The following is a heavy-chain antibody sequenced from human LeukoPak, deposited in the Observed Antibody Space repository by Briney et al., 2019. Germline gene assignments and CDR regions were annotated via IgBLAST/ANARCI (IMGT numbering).Heavy chain of an antibody. CDR2: INHSGST. CDR1: GFTFSDYY. V-gene: IGHV4-34*08. Sequence: LRLSCAASGFTFSDYYMSWIRQPPGKGLEWIGEINHSGSTNYNPSLKSRVTISVDTSKNQFSLKLSSATAADTAVYYCAATRYNWNDPGYYFDYWGQGTLVTVSS. J-gene: IGHJ4*02. D-gene: IGHD1-20*01. CDR3: AATRYNWNDPGYYFDY.